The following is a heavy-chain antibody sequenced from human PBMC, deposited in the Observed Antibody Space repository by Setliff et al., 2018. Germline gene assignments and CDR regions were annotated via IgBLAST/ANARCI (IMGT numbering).Heavy chain of an antibody. CDR1: GGTFSDYY. D-gene: IGHD3-9*01. CDR2: INHSGSS. V-gene: IGHV4-34*01. Sequence: SETLSLTCAASGGTFSDYYWTWIRQPPGKGLEWIGEINHSGSSNYNPSLKSRVTISVDTSKNQFSLKLTSVTAADTAVYYCARVLTGYYEGVYYYYMDVWGKGTTVTVSS. J-gene: IGHJ6*03. CDR3: ARVLTGYYEGVYYYYMDV.